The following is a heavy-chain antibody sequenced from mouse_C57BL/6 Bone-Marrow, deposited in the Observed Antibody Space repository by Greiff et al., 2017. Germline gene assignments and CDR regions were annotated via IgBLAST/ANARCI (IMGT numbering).Heavy chain of an antibody. Sequence: EVQLQQSGPELVKPGASVKISCKASGYTFTDYYMNWVKQSHGKSLEWIGDINPNNGGTSYNQKFKGKATLTVDKSSSTAYMELRSLTSEDSAVYYCAGYYDYDGWYFDYWGQGTTLTVSS. D-gene: IGHD2-4*01. V-gene: IGHV1-26*01. CDR3: AGYYDYDGWYFDY. CDR2: INPNNGGT. J-gene: IGHJ2*01. CDR1: GYTFTDYY.